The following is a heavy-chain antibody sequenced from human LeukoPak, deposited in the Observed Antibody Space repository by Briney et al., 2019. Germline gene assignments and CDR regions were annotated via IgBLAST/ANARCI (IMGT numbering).Heavy chain of an antibody. CDR1: GFTFSNYG. Sequence: GGSLRLSCAASGFTFSNYGMHWVRQAPGKGLEWVTFIRYDGSNKYYADSVKGRFTISRDNSKNTLYLQMNSLRTEDTAVYYCAKAGCSGGSCYVYFDYWGQGTLVTVSS. V-gene: IGHV3-30*02. D-gene: IGHD2-15*01. J-gene: IGHJ4*02. CDR2: IRYDGSNK. CDR3: AKAGCSGGSCYVYFDY.